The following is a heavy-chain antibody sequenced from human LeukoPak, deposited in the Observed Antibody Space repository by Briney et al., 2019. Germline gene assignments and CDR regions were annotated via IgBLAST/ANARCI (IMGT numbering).Heavy chain of an antibody. CDR2: IWYDGSNK. V-gene: IGHV3-33*01. CDR3: ARDRSSSGSVFDY. J-gene: IGHJ4*02. D-gene: IGHD6-13*01. CDR1: GFTFSSYG. Sequence: PGRSLRLSCAASGFTFSSYGMHWVRQAPGKGLEWVAVIWYDGSNKYYVDSVKGRFTISRDNSKNTLYLQMNSLRAEDTAVYYCARDRSSSGSVFDYWGQGTLVTVSS.